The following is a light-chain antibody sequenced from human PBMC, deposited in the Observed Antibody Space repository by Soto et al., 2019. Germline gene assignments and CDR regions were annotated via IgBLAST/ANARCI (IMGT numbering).Light chain of an antibody. CDR2: GAS. J-gene: IGKJ3*01. Sequence: EIVMTQSPATLSVSPGERATLSCRASQSVSSNLAWYQQKPGQTPRLLIYGASTRATGIPGRFSGSGSGTEFTLTISSLQSEDFAVYYCQQYNNAPFTFGPGTRVGIK. V-gene: IGKV3-15*01. CDR3: QQYNNAPFT. CDR1: QSVSSN.